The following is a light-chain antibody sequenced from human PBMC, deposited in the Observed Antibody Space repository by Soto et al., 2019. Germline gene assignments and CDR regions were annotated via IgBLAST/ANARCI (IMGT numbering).Light chain of an antibody. CDR2: DAS. Sequence: DIQMTQSPSTLSASVGDRVTITCRASQSISSWLAWYQQKPGKAPKLLIFDASSLDSGVPSRFSGSGSGTEFTLTISSLQLDDFATYNCQQYNTYPTFGQGTKVEIK. CDR3: QQYNTYPT. V-gene: IGKV1-5*01. CDR1: QSISSW. J-gene: IGKJ1*01.